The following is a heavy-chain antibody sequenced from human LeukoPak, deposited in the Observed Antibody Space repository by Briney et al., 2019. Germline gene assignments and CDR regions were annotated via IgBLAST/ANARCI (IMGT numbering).Heavy chain of an antibody. CDR3: ARDPSGSGYADAFDI. Sequence: ASVKVSCKASGYTFTGYYMHRVRQAPGQGLEWMGWINPNSGGTNYAQKFQGRVTMTRDTSISTAYMELSRLRSDDTAVYYCARDPSGSGYADAFDIWGQGTMVTVSS. V-gene: IGHV1-2*02. CDR2: INPNSGGT. J-gene: IGHJ3*02. D-gene: IGHD3-22*01. CDR1: GYTFTGYY.